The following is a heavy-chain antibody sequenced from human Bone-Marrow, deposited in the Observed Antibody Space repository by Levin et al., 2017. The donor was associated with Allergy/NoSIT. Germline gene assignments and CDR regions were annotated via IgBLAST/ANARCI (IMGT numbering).Heavy chain of an antibody. V-gene: IGHV3-66*01. CDR2: IYSGGST. CDR3: ARDRTCSGGICYGS. CDR1: GFTVGNNY. D-gene: IGHD2-15*01. J-gene: IGHJ5*02. Sequence: TGGSLRLSCAASGFTVGNNYMKWVRQAPGKGLEWVSLIYSGGSTYYADSVKGRFTISRDNSKNTLHLQMNSLRTEDTAVYYCARDRTCSGGICYGSWGQGTLVTVSS.